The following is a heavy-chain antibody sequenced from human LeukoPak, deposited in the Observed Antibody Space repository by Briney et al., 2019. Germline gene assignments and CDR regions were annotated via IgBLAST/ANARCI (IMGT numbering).Heavy chain of an antibody. Sequence: PSETLSLTCAVSGGSISSSYYWSWIRQPAGKGLEWIGRIYTSGTTHYNPSLKSRVTMSVDTSKNQFSLKLSSVTAADTAVYYCARGKNGVRLVYWGQGTLVTVSS. V-gene: IGHV4-4*07. CDR3: ARGKNGVRLVY. CDR1: GGSISSSYY. J-gene: IGHJ4*02. CDR2: IYTSGTT. D-gene: IGHD2-8*01.